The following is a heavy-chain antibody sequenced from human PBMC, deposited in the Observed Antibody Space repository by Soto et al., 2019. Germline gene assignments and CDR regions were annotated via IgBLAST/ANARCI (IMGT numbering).Heavy chain of an antibody. V-gene: IGHV1-2*02. J-gene: IGHJ5*02. CDR1: GYPFTGYY. D-gene: IGHD6-13*01. CDR2: INPNSGGT. Sequence: GSVKVCFKASGYPFTGYYMHLVRQAPGQGLAWMGWINPNSGGTNYAQKFQGRVTMTRDTSISTAYMELSRLRSDDTAVYYCARGDRIRESHPIAAAGRANWFDPWGQGTLVTVSS. CDR3: ARGDRIRESHPIAAAGRANWFDP.